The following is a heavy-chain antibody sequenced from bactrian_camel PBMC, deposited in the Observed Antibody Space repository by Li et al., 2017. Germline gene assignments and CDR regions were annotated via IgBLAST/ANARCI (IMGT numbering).Heavy chain of an antibody. CDR2: ICGSGYT. Sequence: VQLVESGGGSVQAGRSLRLSCAASESTYDRGYCMAWFRQASEKEREGVAAICGSGYTDYAGSVAGRFTVSKDNAKNALLLQMDNLRPEDSAIYYCAAARIGFPSLARYLYAYWGPGTQVTVS. V-gene: IGHV3S55*01. CDR3: AAARIGFPSLARYLYAY. D-gene: IGHD1*01. J-gene: IGHJ4*01. CDR1: ESTYDRGYC.